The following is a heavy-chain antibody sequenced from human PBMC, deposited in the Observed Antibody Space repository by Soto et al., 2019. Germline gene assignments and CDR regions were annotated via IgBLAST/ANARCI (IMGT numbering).Heavy chain of an antibody. CDR3: ARRLQWQLRPLDS. Sequence: GGSLRLSCAGSGFTFSDYYMTWIRQAPGKGLEWVSYINTLSSAIYYADSVKGRFTISRDNAKNSLYLQMNSLRAEDTAVYYCARRLQWQLRPLDSWGRGTLVTVSS. D-gene: IGHD6-19*01. CDR1: GFTFSDYY. J-gene: IGHJ4*02. V-gene: IGHV3-11*01. CDR2: INTLSSAI.